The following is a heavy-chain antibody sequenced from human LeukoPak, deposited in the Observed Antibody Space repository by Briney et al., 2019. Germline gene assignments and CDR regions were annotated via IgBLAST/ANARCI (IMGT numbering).Heavy chain of an antibody. J-gene: IGHJ4*02. CDR1: GYSFTSYW. CDR2: IYPGDSDT. CDR3: ARYTGYCSSTSCYSFDY. V-gene: IGHV5-51*01. Sequence: GESLRISCKGFGYSFTSYWISWVRQMPGKGLEWMGIIYPGDSDTRCSPSFQGQVTISADKSISTAYLQWSSLKASDTAMYYCARYTGYCSSTSCYSFDYWGQGTLVTVSS. D-gene: IGHD2-2*03.